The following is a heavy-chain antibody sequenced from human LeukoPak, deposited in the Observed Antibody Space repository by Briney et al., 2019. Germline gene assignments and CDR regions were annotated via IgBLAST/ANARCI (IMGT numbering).Heavy chain of an antibody. Sequence: ASVKVSFKACWFTFTNSSVQGVRQARGQRVEWIGCILVDSGNTDYAQKFQERVTITRDLSTSTAYIELSSLRSEDTAVYYCAADPQMYYYESSGYSFCSWGQGTLVTVSS. CDR1: WFTFTNSS. J-gene: IGHJ4*02. V-gene: IGHV1-58*01. D-gene: IGHD3-22*01. CDR2: ILVDSGNT. CDR3: AADPQMYYYESSGYSFCS.